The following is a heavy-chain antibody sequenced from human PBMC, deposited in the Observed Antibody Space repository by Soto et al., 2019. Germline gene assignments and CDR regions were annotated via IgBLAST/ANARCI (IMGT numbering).Heavy chain of an antibody. D-gene: IGHD3-22*01. Sequence: QVQLVQSGAEVKKPGASVRVSCKASGYTFTTYYLHWLRQAPGQGLEWMVIIDPRAGSASHALNFQGRVTMTRDTVKRTVYMDLRSPSSEDTAVYYCARAGYYDSSGYDGVDIWGQGTMVTVSS. CDR1: GYTFTTYY. CDR3: ARAGYYDSSGYDGVDI. V-gene: IGHV1-46*03. J-gene: IGHJ3*02. CDR2: IDPRAGSA.